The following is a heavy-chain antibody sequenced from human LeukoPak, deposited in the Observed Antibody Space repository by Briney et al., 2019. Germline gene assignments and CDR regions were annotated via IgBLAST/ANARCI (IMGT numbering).Heavy chain of an antibody. CDR2: ITTSDGNT. V-gene: IGHV3-23*01. J-gene: IGHJ5*01. D-gene: IGHD7-27*01. CDR3: AKDGGLWVSAHWGDS. Sequence: GGSLRLSCAASGFTFSSYTISWVRQAPGKGLEWVSTITTSDGNTYYADSVKGRFTVSRDNSKNTLFLQMNSLRAEDTAVYYCAKDGGLWVSAHWGDSWGRGTLVTVSS. CDR1: GFTFSSYT.